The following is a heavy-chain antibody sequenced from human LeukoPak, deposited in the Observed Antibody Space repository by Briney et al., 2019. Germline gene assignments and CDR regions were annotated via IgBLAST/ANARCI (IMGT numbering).Heavy chain of an antibody. CDR2: IYYSGST. CDR3: ARRIAAADNWFDP. D-gene: IGHD6-13*01. V-gene: IGHV4-31*03. J-gene: IGHJ5*02. CDR1: GGSISSGGYY. Sequence: SQTLSLTCTVSGGSISSGGYYWSWIPQHPGKSLEWIGYIYYSGSTYYNPSLKSRVTISVDTSKNQFSLKLSSVTAAETDVDYCARRIAAADNWFDPWGQGTLVTVSS.